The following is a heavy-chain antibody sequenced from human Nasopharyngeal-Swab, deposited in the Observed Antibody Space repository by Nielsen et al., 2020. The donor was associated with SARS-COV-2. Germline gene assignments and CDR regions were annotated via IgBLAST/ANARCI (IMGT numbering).Heavy chain of an antibody. D-gene: IGHD1-1*01. Sequence: GESLKISCAASGFTFSSYSMNWVRQAPGKGLERVSSISSSSSYIYYADSVKGRFTISRDNAKNSLYLQMNSLRAEDTAVYYCAKEVQLERTTGYYYYYGMDVWGQGTTVTVSS. J-gene: IGHJ6*02. CDR2: ISSSSSYI. CDR1: GFTFSSYS. V-gene: IGHV3-21*01. CDR3: AKEVQLERTTGYYYYYGMDV.